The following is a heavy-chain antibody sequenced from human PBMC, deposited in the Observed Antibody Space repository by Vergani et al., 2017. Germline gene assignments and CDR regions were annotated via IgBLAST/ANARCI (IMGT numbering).Heavy chain of an antibody. J-gene: IGHJ6*02. CDR3: ARGRVLLGEYYGMDV. V-gene: IGHV3-21*01. D-gene: IGHD3-10*01. Sequence: EVQLVESGGGLVKPGGSLRLSCAASGFTFSSYSMNWVRQAPGKGLEWVSSISSSSSYIYYADSVKGRFTISRDNAKNSLYLQMNSLRAEDTAVYYCARGRVLLGEYYGMDVWGQGTTVTVSS. CDR2: ISSSSSYI. CDR1: GFTFSSYS.